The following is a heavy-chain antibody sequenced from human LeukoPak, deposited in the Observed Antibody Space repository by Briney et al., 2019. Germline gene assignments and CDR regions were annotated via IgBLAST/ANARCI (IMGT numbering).Heavy chain of an antibody. CDR1: GFTFTTYW. V-gene: IGHV3-7*01. CDR3: ARDRYDILTGYNDAFDV. CDR2: IKQDGSEE. D-gene: IGHD3-9*01. J-gene: IGHJ3*01. Sequence: GGSLRLSCAASGFTFTTYWMSWVRQAPGKGLEWVGNIKQDGSEEYYVDSVKGRFTISRDNAKNSLYLQMNSLRAEDTAAYYCARDRYDILTGYNDAFDVWGQGTKVFVSS.